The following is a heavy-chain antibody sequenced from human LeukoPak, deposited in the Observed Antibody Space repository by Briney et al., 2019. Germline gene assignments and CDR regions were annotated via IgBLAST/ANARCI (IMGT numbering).Heavy chain of an antibody. D-gene: IGHD3-3*01. CDR1: GFSFSKYG. Sequence: GGSLRLSCAASGFSFSKYGMHWVRQAPGKGLEWVAFVRYDGSNKYYADSVKGRFTMSRDNSKNTLYLQMSSLRAEDTALYYCAKGSAGFLEYGMDVWGKGTTVTVSS. CDR2: VRYDGSNK. V-gene: IGHV3-30*02. CDR3: AKGSAGFLEYGMDV. J-gene: IGHJ6*04.